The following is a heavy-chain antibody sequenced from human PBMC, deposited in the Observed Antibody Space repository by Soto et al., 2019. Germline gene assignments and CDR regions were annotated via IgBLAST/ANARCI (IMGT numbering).Heavy chain of an antibody. V-gene: IGHV4-39*01. Sequence: PETLSLTCTVSGGSISSSSYYWGWIRRPPGKGLEWIGSIYYSGSTYYNPSLKSRVTISVDTSKNQFSLKLSSVTAADTAVYYSARHHSLPAYYWFDPWGQGTLVTVS. CDR2: IYYSGST. D-gene: IGHD1-26*01. J-gene: IGHJ5*02. CDR1: GGSISSSSYY. CDR3: ARHHSLPAYYWFDP.